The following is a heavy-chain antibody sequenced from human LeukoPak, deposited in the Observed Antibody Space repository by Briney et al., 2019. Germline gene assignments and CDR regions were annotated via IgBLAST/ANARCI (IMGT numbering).Heavy chain of an antibody. CDR2: INSNNGKT. CDR3: ARGAGYDYVWESYRFFDY. D-gene: IGHD3-16*02. J-gene: IGHJ4*02. Sequence: SVKVSCKTSNYTIGSYGIIWVRQAPGQGLEWMGWINSNNGKTHFAQKIQGRVTMTVDTYTNTAHMELRSLNSDDTAVYYCARGAGYDYVWESYRFFDYWGQGALVTVSS. CDR1: NYTIGSYG. V-gene: IGHV1-18*01.